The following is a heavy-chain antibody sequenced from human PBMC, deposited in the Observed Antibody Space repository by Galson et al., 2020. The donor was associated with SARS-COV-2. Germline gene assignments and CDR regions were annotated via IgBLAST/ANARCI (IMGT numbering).Heavy chain of an antibody. Sequence: ETSETLSLTCTVSGGSITSHYWSWIRQPPGKGLEWIAYIFHSGSTSYNPSLESRVTISVDTSKNQFSLRLRSVTAADTAVYYCARTLVTPTYYYGMDVWGQGTTVTVSS. J-gene: IGHJ6*02. CDR1: GGSITSHY. CDR2: IFHSGST. CDR3: ARTLVTPTYYYGMDV. D-gene: IGHD4-4*01. V-gene: IGHV4-59*08.